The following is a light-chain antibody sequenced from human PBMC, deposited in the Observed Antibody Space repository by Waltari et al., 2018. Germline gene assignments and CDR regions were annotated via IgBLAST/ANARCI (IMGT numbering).Light chain of an antibody. V-gene: IGLV1-40*01. J-gene: IGLJ2*01. CDR1: GSHTGQRYD. CDR2: ANT. Sequence: QSVLTQPPSVAGGPGQRVTICGAGNGSHTGQRYDVQWYQQLPGPAPNHLIDANTNLPSGVPDRFSGSKSGTSASLAITGLQAEDEADYYCQSYDISLSGVIFGGGTKLTVL. CDR3: QSYDISLSGVI.